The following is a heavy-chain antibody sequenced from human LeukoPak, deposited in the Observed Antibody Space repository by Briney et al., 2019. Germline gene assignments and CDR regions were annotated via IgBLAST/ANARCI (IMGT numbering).Heavy chain of an antibody. J-gene: IGHJ6*02. V-gene: IGHV3-23*01. D-gene: IGHD1-26*01. CDR1: GFTFSSYA. CDR2: LSGSGGYT. CDR3: AKGMGYYDGMDV. Sequence: GGYLRLSCAASGFTFSSYAMTWVRQAPGKGLEWVSSLSGSGGYTYHANSVKGRFTISRDNSKNTLYLRMNSLRAEDTAVYYCAKGMGYYDGMDVWGQGTTVTVSS.